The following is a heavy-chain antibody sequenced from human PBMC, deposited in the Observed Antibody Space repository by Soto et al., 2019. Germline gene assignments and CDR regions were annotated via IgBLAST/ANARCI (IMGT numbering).Heavy chain of an antibody. CDR3: SRDMEDGYKTRRYFDL. CDR2: IYYSGST. J-gene: IGHJ2*01. V-gene: IGHV4-30-4*01. CDR1: GGSISSGDYY. Sequence: SETLSLTCTVSGGSISSGDYYWSWIRQPPGKGLEWIGYIYYSGSTYYNPSLKSRVTISVDTSKNQFSLKLSSVTAAATAVYFWSRDMEDGYKTRRYFDLLGRGTLVTVSS. D-gene: IGHD5-12*01.